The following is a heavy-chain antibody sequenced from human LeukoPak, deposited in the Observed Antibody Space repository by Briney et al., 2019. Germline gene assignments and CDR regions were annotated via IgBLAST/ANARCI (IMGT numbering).Heavy chain of an antibody. CDR3: ARPAYCGSDCLAV. CDR2: ISPADSDT. J-gene: IGHJ4*02. D-gene: IGHD2-21*02. Sequence: GESLKISCMGSGYSFTSYWIAWVRQMPGKGLEWMGFISPADSDTRCSPSFQGQVTISADKSINTAYLQWSSLKASDTAMYYCARPAYCGSDCLAVWGQGTLVTVSS. V-gene: IGHV5-51*01. CDR1: GYSFTSYW.